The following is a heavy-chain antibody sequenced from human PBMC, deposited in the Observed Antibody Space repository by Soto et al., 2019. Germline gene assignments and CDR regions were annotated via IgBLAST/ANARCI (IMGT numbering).Heavy chain of an antibody. D-gene: IGHD4-17*01. CDR3: ARVVTVTTLYSIDNYYYMDV. CDR1: GYTFTSYG. CDR2: ISAYNGNT. V-gene: IGHV1-18*01. J-gene: IGHJ6*03. Sequence: ASVKVSCKASGYTFTSYGISWVRQAPGQGLEWMGWISAYNGNTNYAQKLQGRVTMTTDTSTSTAYMELRSLRSDDTAVYYCARVVTVTTLYSIDNYYYMDVWGKGTTVTVSS.